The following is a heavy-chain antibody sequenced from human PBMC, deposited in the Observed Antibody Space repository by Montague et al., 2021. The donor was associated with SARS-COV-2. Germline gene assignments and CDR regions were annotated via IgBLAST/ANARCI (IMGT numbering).Heavy chain of an antibody. CDR1: GGSISSYY. J-gene: IGHJ6*02. V-gene: IGHV4-59*01. CDR2: IYYSGST. CDR3: AREGQSYSYGYYYCGMDV. Sequence: SETLSLTCTVSGGSISSYYWSWIRQHPGKGLEWIGYIYYSGSTNYNPSLKSRVTISVDTSKNQFSLKLSSVTAADTAVYYCAREGQSYSYGYYYCGMDVWGQGTTVTVSS. D-gene: IGHD5-18*01.